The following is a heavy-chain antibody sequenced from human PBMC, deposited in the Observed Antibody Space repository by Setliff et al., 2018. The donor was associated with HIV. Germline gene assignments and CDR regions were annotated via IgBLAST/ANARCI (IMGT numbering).Heavy chain of an antibody. Sequence: GASVKVSCKVSGNSLTESSMHWVRQVPGKGLEWMGGFDPEDGETIYAQKFQGRVTMTEDTSTDTGYMELSSLRSEDTALYYCAIGIGFCSGGSCWGIWGQGTMVTVSS. CDR2: FDPEDGET. J-gene: IGHJ3*02. CDR1: GNSLTESS. D-gene: IGHD2-15*01. CDR3: AIGIGFCSGGSCWGI. V-gene: IGHV1-24*01.